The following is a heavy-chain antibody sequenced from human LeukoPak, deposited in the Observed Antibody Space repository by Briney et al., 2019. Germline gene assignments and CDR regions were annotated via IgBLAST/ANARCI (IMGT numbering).Heavy chain of an antibody. CDR2: IYHSGIT. CDR1: GGSISSSNYY. D-gene: IGHD6-19*01. J-gene: IGHJ3*02. Sequence: SETLSLTCTVSGGSISSSNYYWGWIRQPPGKGLEWIGEIYHSGITNYNPSLKSRVTISVDKSKNQFSLKLSSVTAADTAVYYCARGGESSGWHDRVDAFDIWGQGTMVTVSS. CDR3: ARGGESSGWHDRVDAFDI. V-gene: IGHV4-39*07.